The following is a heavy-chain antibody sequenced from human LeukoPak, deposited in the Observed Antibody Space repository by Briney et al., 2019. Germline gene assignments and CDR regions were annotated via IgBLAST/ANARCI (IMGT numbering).Heavy chain of an antibody. CDR2: MDTSGHT. Sequence: SETLSLTCIVSGGSISGYYWSWIRQPAGKGLEWIGHMDTSGHTNYNSSLMSRVTMSVDTSKNQFSLKLTSVTAADTAVYYCARHWSHSVAQFGRSYWFDPWGQGTLVTVSS. D-gene: IGHD2-15*01. CDR3: ARHWSHSVAQFGRSYWFDP. J-gene: IGHJ5*02. V-gene: IGHV4-4*07. CDR1: GGSISGYY.